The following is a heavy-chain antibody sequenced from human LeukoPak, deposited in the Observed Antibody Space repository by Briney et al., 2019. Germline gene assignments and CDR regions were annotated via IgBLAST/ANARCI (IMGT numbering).Heavy chain of an antibody. Sequence: ASVKVSCKASGYTFTSYGISWVRQAPGQGIEWMGWISAYNGNTNYAQKLQGRVTMTTGTSTSTAYMELRSLRSDDTAVYYCARDATGDQFDYWGQGTLVTVSS. J-gene: IGHJ4*02. V-gene: IGHV1-18*01. D-gene: IGHD7-27*01. CDR3: ARDATGDQFDY. CDR1: GYTFTSYG. CDR2: ISAYNGNT.